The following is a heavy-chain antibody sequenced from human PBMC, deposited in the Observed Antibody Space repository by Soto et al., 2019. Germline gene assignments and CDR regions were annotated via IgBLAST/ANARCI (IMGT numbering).Heavy chain of an antibody. CDR1: GFTFSSYG. Sequence: QVQLVESGGGVVQPGRFLRLSCAASGFTFSSYGMHWVRQAPGKGLEWVAVISYDGSNKYYADSVKGRFTISRDNSKNTLYLQMNSLRAEDTAVYYCAKDVGYYDTPNWFDPWGQGTLVTVSS. D-gene: IGHD3-22*01. CDR2: ISYDGSNK. J-gene: IGHJ5*02. V-gene: IGHV3-30*18. CDR3: AKDVGYYDTPNWFDP.